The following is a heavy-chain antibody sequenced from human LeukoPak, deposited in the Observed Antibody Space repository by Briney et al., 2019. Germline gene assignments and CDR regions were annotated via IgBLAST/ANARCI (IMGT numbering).Heavy chain of an antibody. CDR3: ARGTYYDFWSGYGQTFDY. CDR2: INHSGST. CDR1: GGSFSGYY. D-gene: IGHD3-3*01. V-gene: IGHV4-34*01. J-gene: IGHJ4*02. Sequence: SETLSLTCTVSGGSFSGYYWSWIRQPPGKGLEWIGEINHSGSTNYNPSLKSRVTISGDKCKNQFSLKLSSVTAADTAVYYCARGTYYDFWSGYGQTFDYWGQGTLVTVSS.